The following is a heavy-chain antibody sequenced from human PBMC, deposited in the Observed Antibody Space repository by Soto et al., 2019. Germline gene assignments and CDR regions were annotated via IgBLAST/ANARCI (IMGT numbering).Heavy chain of an antibody. CDR3: ARACADVSYYYDSSGSGEGWFDP. CDR2: IYYSGTT. D-gene: IGHD3-22*01. J-gene: IGHJ5*02. Sequence: SETLSLTCTVSGSDITTYYWSWLRQSPGKGLEWIGHIYYSGTTNYNPFLKSRVTLSLDKSKNQFSLKMNSVTAADTAVYYCARACADVSYYYDSSGSGEGWFDPWGQGTLVTVSS. CDR1: GSDITTYY. V-gene: IGHV4-59*01.